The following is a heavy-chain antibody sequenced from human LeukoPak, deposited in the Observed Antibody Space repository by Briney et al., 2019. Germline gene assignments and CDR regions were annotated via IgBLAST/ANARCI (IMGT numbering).Heavy chain of an antibody. CDR1: GYSFTTYW. J-gene: IGHJ3*02. D-gene: IGHD2-15*01. CDR2: IYPGDSDT. CDR3: ARRGYCSGGGCYSNPFDI. Sequence: GESLKISCQGSGYSFTTYWIGWVRQMPGKGLEWMGIIYPGDSDTRYSPSFQGQVTISADKSISTAYLQWSSLKASDTAMYYCARRGYCSGGGCYSNPFDIWGQGTTVTISS. V-gene: IGHV5-51*01.